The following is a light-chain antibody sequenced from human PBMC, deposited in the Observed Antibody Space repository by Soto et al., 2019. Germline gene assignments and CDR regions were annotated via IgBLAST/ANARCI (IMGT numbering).Light chain of an antibody. J-gene: IGLJ1*01. V-gene: IGLV1-40*01. CDR2: SNN. Sequence: QSVLTQPPSVSGAPGQRVTISCTGSSSNIGAGYDVHWYQQLPGTAPKLLIYSNNNRPSGVPDRFSGSKSGSSASLAITGLQDEDEADYYCQSYDDSLSSDVFGSGTKLTVL. CDR1: SSNIGAGYD. CDR3: QSYDDSLSSDV.